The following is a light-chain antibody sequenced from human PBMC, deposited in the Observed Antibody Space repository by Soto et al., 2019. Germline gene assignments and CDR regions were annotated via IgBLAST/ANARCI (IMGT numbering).Light chain of an antibody. CDR2: GAS. CDR3: QQYGNSRWT. Sequence: EIVLTQSPGTLSLSPGERATLSCRASQSVSSSYLAWYQQKPGQAPRLLISGASTRATGIPDRFSGSGSGTDFTLTISRLEPEDFAVYYCQQYGNSRWTLGQGTKVDIK. J-gene: IGKJ1*01. CDR1: QSVSSSY. V-gene: IGKV3-20*01.